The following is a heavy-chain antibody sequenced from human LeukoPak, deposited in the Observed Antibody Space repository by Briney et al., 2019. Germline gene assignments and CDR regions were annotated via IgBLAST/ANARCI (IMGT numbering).Heavy chain of an antibody. Sequence: SETLSLTCAVYGGSFSGYYWSWIRQPPGKGLEWIGEINHSGSTNYNPSLKSRVTISVDTSKNQFSLKLSSVTAADTAVYYCAAWRGSSWFDYWGQGTLVTVSS. J-gene: IGHJ4*02. V-gene: IGHV4-34*01. CDR3: AAWRGSSWFDY. CDR2: INHSGST. D-gene: IGHD6-13*01. CDR1: GGSFSGYY.